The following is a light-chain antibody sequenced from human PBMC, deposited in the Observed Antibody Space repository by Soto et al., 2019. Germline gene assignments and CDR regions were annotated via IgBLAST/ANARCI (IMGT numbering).Light chain of an antibody. CDR2: EVS. CDR3: SSYTSSGTVV. CDR1: SSDVGAYNY. V-gene: IGLV2-14*01. Sequence: QSALTQPASVSGSPGQSITFSCTGTSSDVGAYNYVSWYQQHPGKAPKLMIYEVSNRPSGVSNRFSGSKSGNTASLTISGLQAEDEADYYCSSYTSSGTVVFGGGTKLTVL. J-gene: IGLJ2*01.